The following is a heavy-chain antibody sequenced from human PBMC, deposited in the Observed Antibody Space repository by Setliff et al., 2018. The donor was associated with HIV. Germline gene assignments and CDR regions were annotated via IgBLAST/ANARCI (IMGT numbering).Heavy chain of an antibody. CDR1: SGSFSGYY. D-gene: IGHD3-22*01. V-gene: IGHV4-34*01. CDR3: GGSYFYNSSGFYSNNWFDP. Sequence: SETLSLTCAVYSGSFSGYYWSWIRQPPGKGLEWIGEINHSGSTKYNPSLKSRVTISVDTSKNQFSLKLTSVTAADTAVYYCGGSYFYNSSGFYSNNWFDPWGQGTLVTVSS. J-gene: IGHJ5*02. CDR2: INHSGST.